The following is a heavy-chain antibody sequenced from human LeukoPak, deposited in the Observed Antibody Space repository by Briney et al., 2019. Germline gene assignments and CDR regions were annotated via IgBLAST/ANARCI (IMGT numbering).Heavy chain of an antibody. CDR1: GGSFSGYY. J-gene: IGHJ5*02. D-gene: IGHD6-13*01. CDR3: ARGREQLVSLFDP. CDR2: INHSGST. Sequence: SETLSLTCAVYGGSFSGYYWSWIRQPPGKGLEWIGEINHSGSTNYNPSLRSRVTISVDTSKNQFSLKLSSVTAADTAVYYCARGREQLVSLFDPWSQGTLVTVSS. V-gene: IGHV4-34*01.